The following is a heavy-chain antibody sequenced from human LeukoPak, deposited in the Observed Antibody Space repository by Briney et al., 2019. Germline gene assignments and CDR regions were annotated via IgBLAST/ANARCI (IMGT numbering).Heavy chain of an antibody. J-gene: IGHJ4*02. CDR1: GFTFSSYW. V-gene: IGHV3-74*01. D-gene: IGHD6-13*01. CDR2: INGDDSSA. CDR3: AKCRGSSWSDYFDY. Sequence: GGSLRLSCAASGFTFSSYWMHWVRQAPGKGLVWVSRINGDDSSATYADSVKGRFTISRDNSRNTLYLQMNTLRAEDTAVYYCAKCRGSSWSDYFDYWGQGTLVTVSS.